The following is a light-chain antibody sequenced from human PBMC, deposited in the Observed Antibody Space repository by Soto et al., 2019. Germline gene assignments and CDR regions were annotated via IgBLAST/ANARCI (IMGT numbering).Light chain of an antibody. CDR1: QSVRSY. CDR3: QQRRYWPIS. J-gene: IGKJ4*01. CDR2: DAS. Sequence: EIVLTQSPATLSLSPGERATLSCMALQSVRSYLAWYQHKAVQAPSILIYDASNRATGIPARFSGSGSGTDFTLTIRGMEPEDFAVYYCQQRRYWPISFGGGTKVEIK. V-gene: IGKV3-11*01.